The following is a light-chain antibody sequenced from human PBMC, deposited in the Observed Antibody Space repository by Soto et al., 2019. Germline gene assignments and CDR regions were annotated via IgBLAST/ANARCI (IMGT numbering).Light chain of an antibody. V-gene: IGKV3-15*01. Sequence: IVMTQSPVTLSVSPGEIATLSCRASPSVSSNLAWYQQRPGQAPRLLMYAASTPATGIPARFSGSGSGTEFSLTISGLQSEAFLVYFCQQYDNWPLTLGGGTKVEMK. CDR1: PSVSSN. CDR3: QQYDNWPLT. J-gene: IGKJ4*01. CDR2: AAS.